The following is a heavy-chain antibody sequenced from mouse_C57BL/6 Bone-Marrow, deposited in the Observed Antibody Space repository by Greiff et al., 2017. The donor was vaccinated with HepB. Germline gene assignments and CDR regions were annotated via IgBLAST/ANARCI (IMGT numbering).Heavy chain of an antibody. J-gene: IGHJ3*01. V-gene: IGHV2-2*01. Sequence: QVQLQQSGPGLVQPSQSLSITCTISGFALTSYGVHWVRQSPGKGLEWLGVIWSGGSTDYNAAFISRLSISKDNSKSHVFFKMHSLQADDTAIYYSARNCPIYGSPFAYSGQGTQVTVSA. CDR1: GFALTSYG. CDR3: ARNCPIYGSPFAY. CDR2: IWSGGST. D-gene: IGHD1-1*01.